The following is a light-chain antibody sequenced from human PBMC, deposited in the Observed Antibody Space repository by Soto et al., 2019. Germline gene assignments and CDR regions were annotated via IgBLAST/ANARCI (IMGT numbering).Light chain of an antibody. V-gene: IGKV1-5*01. CDR3: QQYNNWPWT. CDR1: QSISSW. CDR2: DAS. J-gene: IGKJ1*01. Sequence: DIQMTQSPSTLSASVGDRVTITCRASQSISSWLAWYQQKPGKAPKLLISDASNLQSGVPSRFSGSGSGTEFTLTISSLQSEDFAVYYCQQYNNWPWTFGQGTKVDIK.